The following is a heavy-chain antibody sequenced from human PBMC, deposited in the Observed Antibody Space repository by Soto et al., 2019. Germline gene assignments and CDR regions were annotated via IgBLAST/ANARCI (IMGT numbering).Heavy chain of an antibody. V-gene: IGHV4-34*01. D-gene: IGHD3-3*01. CDR3: ARKRGSYYDFWSGYYGGFDP. CDR1: GGSFSRYY. Sequence: QVQLQQWGAGLLKPSETLSLTCAVYGGSFSRYYWSWIRQPPGKGLEWIGEINHSGSTNYNPSLKSRVTISVDTSKNQFSLKLSSVTAADTAVYYCARKRGSYYDFWSGYYGGFDPWGQGTLVTVSS. J-gene: IGHJ5*02. CDR2: INHSGST.